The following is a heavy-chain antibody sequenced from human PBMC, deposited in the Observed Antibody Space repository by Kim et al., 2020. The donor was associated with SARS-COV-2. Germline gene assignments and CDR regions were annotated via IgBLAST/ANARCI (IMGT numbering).Heavy chain of an antibody. CDR1: GFTFSDYY. D-gene: IGHD5-18*01. CDR2: ISSANTYI. J-gene: IGHJ4*02. Sequence: GGSLRLSCAASGFTFSDYYMSWIRQTPGKGLEWISYISSANTYIKYADSVEGRFTISRDNAKNSLYLQMNDLRADDTAVYYCARGFGYSYGYMVDYWGQG. V-gene: IGHV3-11*06. CDR3: ARGFGYSYGYMVDY.